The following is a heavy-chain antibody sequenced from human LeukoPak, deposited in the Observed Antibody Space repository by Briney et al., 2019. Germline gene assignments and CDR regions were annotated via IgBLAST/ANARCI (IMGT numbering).Heavy chain of an antibody. CDR3: ARLWFGTYYFDS. CDR2: ISSDSGII. Sequence: GGSLRLSCAASGFTFSSYSMTWVRQAPGKGLEWLSHISSDSGIIYYEDSVKGRFTIARDNAKNSLYLQMNSLRAEDTAVYYCARLWFGTYYFDSWGQGTLVTVSS. D-gene: IGHD3-10*01. V-gene: IGHV3-48*04. J-gene: IGHJ4*02. CDR1: GFTFSSYS.